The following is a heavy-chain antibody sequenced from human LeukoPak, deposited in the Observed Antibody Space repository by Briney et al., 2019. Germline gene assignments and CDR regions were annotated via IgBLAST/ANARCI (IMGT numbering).Heavy chain of an antibody. CDR3: ARGSFTMVRGVIHYYYYYYYMDV. CDR1: GGSFSGCY. J-gene: IGHJ6*03. V-gene: IGHV4-34*01. D-gene: IGHD3-10*01. CDR2: INHSGST. Sequence: SETLSLTCAVYGGSFSGCYWSWIRQPPGKGLEWIGEINHSGSTNYNPSLKSRVTISVDTSKNQFSLKLSSVTAADTAVYYCARGSFTMVRGVIHYYYYYYYMDVWGKGTTVTVSS.